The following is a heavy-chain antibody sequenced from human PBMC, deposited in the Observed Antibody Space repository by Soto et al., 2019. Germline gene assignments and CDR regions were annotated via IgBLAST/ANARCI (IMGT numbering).Heavy chain of an antibody. D-gene: IGHD3-22*01. V-gene: IGHV3-33*01. CDR2: IWYDGSNK. CDR3: ARFPMGSSGQGLDY. CDR1: GFTFSSYG. J-gene: IGHJ4*02. Sequence: GGSLRLSCAASGFTFSSYGMHWVRQAPGKGLEWVAVIWYDGSNKYYADSVKGRFTISRDNSKNTLYLQMNSLRAEDTAVYYCARFPMGSSGQGLDYWGQGTLVTVSS.